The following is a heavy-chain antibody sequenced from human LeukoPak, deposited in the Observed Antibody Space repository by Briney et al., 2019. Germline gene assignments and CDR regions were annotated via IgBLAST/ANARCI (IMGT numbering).Heavy chain of an antibody. CDR3: AKRQWLALDF. V-gene: IGHV3-23*01. CDR1: GFTFSTYS. Sequence: GGSLRLSCAASGFTFSTYSMNWVRQAPGKGLEWVSTFTAGGNTYYVDSVKGRFTISRDNFKNTLYLQMNSLRAEDTAVYYCAKRQWLALDFWGQGTLVTVSS. J-gene: IGHJ4*02. CDR2: FTAGGNT. D-gene: IGHD6-19*01.